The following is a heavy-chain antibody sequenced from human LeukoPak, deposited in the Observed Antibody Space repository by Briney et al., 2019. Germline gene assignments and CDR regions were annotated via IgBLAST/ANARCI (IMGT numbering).Heavy chain of an antibody. J-gene: IGHJ6*03. Sequence: XSETLSLTCAVYGGSFSGYYWSWIRQPPGKGLEWIGEINHSGSTNYNPSLKSRVTISVDTSKNQFSLKLSSVTTADTAVYYCARRGGSYSFYYYYYMDVWGKGTTVTVSS. V-gene: IGHV4-34*01. CDR3: ARRGGSYSFYYYYYMDV. CDR1: GGSFSGYY. D-gene: IGHD1-26*01. CDR2: INHSGST.